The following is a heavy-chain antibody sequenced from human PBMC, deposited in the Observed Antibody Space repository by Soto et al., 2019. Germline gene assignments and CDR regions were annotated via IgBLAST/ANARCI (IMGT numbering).Heavy chain of an antibody. J-gene: IGHJ5*02. CDR1: GGTFSSYA. CDR3: ARYWRDYSMGAGSWFDP. V-gene: IGHV1-69*13. CDR2: IIPIFGTA. D-gene: IGHD2-15*01. Sequence: SVKVSCKASGGTFSSYAISWVRQAPGQGLEWMGGIIPIFGTANYAQKFQGRVTITADESTSTAYMELSSLRSEDTAVYYCARYWRDYSMGAGSWFDPWGQGTMVTVYS.